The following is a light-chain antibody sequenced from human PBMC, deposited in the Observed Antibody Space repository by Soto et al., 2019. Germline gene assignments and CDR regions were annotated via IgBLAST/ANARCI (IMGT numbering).Light chain of an antibody. J-gene: IGKJ1*01. CDR3: QQYGSSPPWT. V-gene: IGKV3-20*01. Sequence: EIVLTQSPGTLSLSPGERATLSCRASQSVSSSYLAWYQQKPGQAPRLLIYGASSRATGIPDRFSGSGSGTAFTLTISRLEPEASAVYYCQQYGSSPPWTFGQGTKVEIK. CDR2: GAS. CDR1: QSVSSSY.